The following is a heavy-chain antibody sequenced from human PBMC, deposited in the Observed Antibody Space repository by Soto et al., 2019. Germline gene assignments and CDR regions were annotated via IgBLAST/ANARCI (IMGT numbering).Heavy chain of an antibody. CDR1: GGTFSSYA. J-gene: IGHJ5*02. V-gene: IGHV1-69*01. D-gene: IGHD2-2*01. CDR2: IIPIFGTA. CDR3: AREGTFGYCSSTSCYRPHWFDP. Sequence: QVQLVQSGAEVKKSGSSVKVSCKASGGTFSSYAISWVRQAPGQGLEWMGGIIPIFGTANYAQKFQGRVTITADESTSTAYMELSSLRSEDTAVYYCAREGTFGYCSSTSCYRPHWFDPWGQGTLVTVSS.